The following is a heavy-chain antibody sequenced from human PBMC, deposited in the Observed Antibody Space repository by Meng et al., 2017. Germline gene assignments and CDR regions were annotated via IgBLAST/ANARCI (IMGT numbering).Heavy chain of an antibody. CDR2: ISGSGGST. Sequence: GESLKISCAASGFTFSSYAMSWVRQAPGKGLEWVSAISGSGGSTYYADSVKGRFTISRDNSKNTLCLQMNSLRAEDTAVYYCAKGSDYGDYDYYYGMDVWGQGTTVTVSS. D-gene: IGHD4-17*01. CDR3: AKGSDYGDYDYYYGMDV. V-gene: IGHV3-23*01. CDR1: GFTFSSYA. J-gene: IGHJ6*02.